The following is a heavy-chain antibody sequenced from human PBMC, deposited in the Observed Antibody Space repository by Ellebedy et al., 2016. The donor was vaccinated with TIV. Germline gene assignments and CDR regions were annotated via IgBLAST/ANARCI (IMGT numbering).Heavy chain of an antibody. V-gene: IGHV1-69*06. CDR2: IIPVSGTT. D-gene: IGHD2-2*01. Sequence: AASVKVSCKASGGSFSSYAISWVRQAPGQGPEWMGGIIPVSGTTTYKQNFQDRVTITADTSTSTVYMELTSLRSEDTAIYYCTKEAYCSSTSCYYQGYGMDVWGQGTTVTVSS. CDR3: TKEAYCSSTSCYYQGYGMDV. J-gene: IGHJ6*02. CDR1: GGSFSSYA.